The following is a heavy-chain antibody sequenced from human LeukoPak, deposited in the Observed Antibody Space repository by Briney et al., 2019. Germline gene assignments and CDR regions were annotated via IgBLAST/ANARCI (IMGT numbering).Heavy chain of an antibody. D-gene: IGHD1-26*01. Sequence: SETLSLTCTVSGGSISSYYWSWIRQPPGKGLEWIGYIYYGGSTNYNPSLKSRVTISVDTSKNQFSLKLSSVTAADTAVYYCARVVGAVYYFDYWGQGTLVTVSS. V-gene: IGHV4-59*01. CDR2: IYYGGST. J-gene: IGHJ4*02. CDR1: GGSISSYY. CDR3: ARVVGAVYYFDY.